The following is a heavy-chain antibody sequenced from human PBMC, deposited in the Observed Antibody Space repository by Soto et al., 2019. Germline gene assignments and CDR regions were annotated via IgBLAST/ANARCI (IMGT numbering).Heavy chain of an antibody. CDR3: ARHMRAVAAPLAY. CDR1: GGSISSGGYY. CDR2: IYYSGST. V-gene: IGHV4-31*03. J-gene: IGHJ4*02. D-gene: IGHD6-19*01. Sequence: SETLSLTCTVSGGSISSGGYYWSWIRQHPGKGLEWIGYIYYSGSTHYNPSLKSRVTISVDPSKSQFSLNLTSVTPADTSVYYCARHMRAVAAPLAYWGQGTVVTVSS.